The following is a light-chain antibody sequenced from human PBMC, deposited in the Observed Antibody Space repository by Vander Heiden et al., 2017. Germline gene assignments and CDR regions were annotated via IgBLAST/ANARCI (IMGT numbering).Light chain of an antibody. CDR1: SNNGGKEG. CDR2: RNN. V-gene: IGLV10-54*04. J-gene: IGLJ1*01. Sequence: QAGLTQPPSVSKGLRETATLSGTGNSNNGGKEGATWLQQHQGHPPKLLSYRNNNRPSGISERFSASRSGNTASLTITGLQPEDEADYYCSSWDRSLKSYVFGTATKVTVL. CDR3: SSWDRSLKSYV.